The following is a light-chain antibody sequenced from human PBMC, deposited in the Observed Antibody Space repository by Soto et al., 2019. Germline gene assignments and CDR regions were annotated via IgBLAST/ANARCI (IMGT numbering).Light chain of an antibody. V-gene: IGKV3-15*01. CDR2: GAS. Sequence: EIVMTQSPATLSVSPGERVTLSCRASQSVNSNLAWYQQKPGQAPRLLIYGASTRDTGIPARFSGSGSVTEFTLTISSLQSEDFAVYYCQQYNYWITFGQGTRLEIK. CDR3: QQYNYWIT. CDR1: QSVNSN. J-gene: IGKJ5*01.